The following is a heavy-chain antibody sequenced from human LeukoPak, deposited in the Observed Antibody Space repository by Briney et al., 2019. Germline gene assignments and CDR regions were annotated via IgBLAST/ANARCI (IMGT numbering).Heavy chain of an antibody. Sequence: PSETLSLTCTVSGGSISSYYWSWIRQPPGKGLEWIGFIFYSGTTNYNPSLKSRVTISEDTSKNQFSLKLSSVTAADTAVYYCARLMIVATFDYWGQGTLVTVSS. J-gene: IGHJ4*02. V-gene: IGHV4-59*01. D-gene: IGHD5-12*01. CDR3: ARLMIVATFDY. CDR1: GGSISSYY. CDR2: IFYSGTT.